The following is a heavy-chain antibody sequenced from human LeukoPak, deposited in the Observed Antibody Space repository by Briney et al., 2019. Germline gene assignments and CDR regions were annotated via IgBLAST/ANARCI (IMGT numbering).Heavy chain of an antibody. CDR2: ISGSGGST. V-gene: IGHV3-23*01. CDR1: GFTFSSYA. CDR3: ARDVYSSGWDFDY. D-gene: IGHD6-19*01. J-gene: IGHJ4*02. Sequence: GGSLRLSCAASGFTFSSYAMSWVRQAPGKGLEWVSAISGSGGSTYYADSVKGRFTISRDNSRNTLFLQMNSLRVEDTAVYYCARDVYSSGWDFDYWGQGTLVTVSS.